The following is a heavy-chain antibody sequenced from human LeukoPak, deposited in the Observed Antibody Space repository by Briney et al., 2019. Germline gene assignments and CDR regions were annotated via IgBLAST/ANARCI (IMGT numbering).Heavy chain of an antibody. CDR3: ARTFLSGDGYKVGYFDY. J-gene: IGHJ4*02. CDR1: GFTVSTNY. V-gene: IGHV3-53*01. CDR2: IYSGGTT. D-gene: IGHD5-24*01. Sequence: GGSPRLSCAAPGFTVSTNYMSWVRQAPGKGLEWVSLIYSGGTTYYADSVKGRFTISRDNSKNTLYLQMNSLTAEDTAVYYCARTFLSGDGYKVGYFDYWGQGTLVTVSS.